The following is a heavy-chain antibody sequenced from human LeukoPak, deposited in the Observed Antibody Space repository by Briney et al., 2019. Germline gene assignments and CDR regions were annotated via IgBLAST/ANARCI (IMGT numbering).Heavy chain of an antibody. V-gene: IGHV3-48*03. D-gene: IGHD3-22*01. Sequence: GGSLRLSCVASGFTFSSYEMNWVRQAPGKGLEWVSYISSSGSTIYYADSVKGRFTISRDNAKNSLYLQMNSLRAEDTAVYYCAKEGNWDSSGYYFSPPDYWGQGTLVTVSS. J-gene: IGHJ4*02. CDR2: ISSSGSTI. CDR1: GFTFSSYE. CDR3: AKEGNWDSSGYYFSPPDY.